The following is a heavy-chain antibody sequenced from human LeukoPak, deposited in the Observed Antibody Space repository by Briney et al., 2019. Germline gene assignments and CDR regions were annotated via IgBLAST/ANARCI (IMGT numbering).Heavy chain of an antibody. Sequence: PSQTLSLTCTVSGGSISSGSYYWSWIRQPAGKGLEWIGRIYTSGSTNYNPSLKSRVTISVDMSKNQFSLKLSSVTAADTAVYYCARDRRYDTIIDYWGQGTLVTVSS. CDR2: IYTSGST. J-gene: IGHJ4*02. D-gene: IGHD3-22*01. CDR3: ARDRRYDTIIDY. CDR1: GGSISSGSYY. V-gene: IGHV4-61*02.